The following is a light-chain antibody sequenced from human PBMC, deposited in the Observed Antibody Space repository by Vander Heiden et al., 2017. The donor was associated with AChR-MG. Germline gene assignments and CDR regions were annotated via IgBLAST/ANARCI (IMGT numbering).Light chain of an antibody. V-gene: IGKV3-11*01. CDR1: QSVSSY. CDR2: DTF. Sequence: EIVLTQSPAMLSLSPGESATLSCRASQSVSSYLVWYQQKPGQAPRLLIYDTFNRAAGIPARFSGSGSGTDFTLTISSLEPEDFAVYYCQQRGNWPQTFGQGTKVEIK. CDR3: QQRGNWPQT. J-gene: IGKJ1*01.